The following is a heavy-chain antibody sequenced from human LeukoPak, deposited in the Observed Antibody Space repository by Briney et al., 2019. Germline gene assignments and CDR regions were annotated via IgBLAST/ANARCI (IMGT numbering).Heavy chain of an antibody. V-gene: IGHV3-48*03. Sequence: GGSLRPSCAVSGFILSSYEMTWGAQAPGKGREGGSYIGTGTIIYYSDSVKGRFTTARDNAKNSLYLQMNNLRAEDTGIYYCARDRTKGNPRWLQPDYYYYYMDVWGKGTTVTVSS. CDR2: IGTGTII. J-gene: IGHJ6*03. D-gene: IGHD5-24*01. CDR3: ARDRTKGNPRWLQPDYYYYYMDV. CDR1: GFILSSYE.